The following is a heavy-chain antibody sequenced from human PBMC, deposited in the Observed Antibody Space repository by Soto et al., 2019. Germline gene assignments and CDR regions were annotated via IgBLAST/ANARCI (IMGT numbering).Heavy chain of an antibody. CDR3: ARELTGYYPGEDFDI. V-gene: IGHV1-8*01. Sequence: ASVKVSCKASGYTFTSYDINWVRQATGQGLEWMGWMNPNSGNTGYAQKFQGRVTMTRNTSISTAYMELSSLRSEDTAVYYCARELTGYYPGEDFDIWGQGTMVTVSS. D-gene: IGHD3-9*01. J-gene: IGHJ3*02. CDR2: MNPNSGNT. CDR1: GYTFTSYD.